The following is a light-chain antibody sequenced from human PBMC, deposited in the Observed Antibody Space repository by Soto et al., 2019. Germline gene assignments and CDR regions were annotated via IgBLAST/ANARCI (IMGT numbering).Light chain of an antibody. Sequence: EIVLTQSPGTLSLSPGERATLSCWASQSVSSSSLAWYQQMPCQAPRLLIYGASARATGIPDRVSGSGSGTDFTSTISSLEPVDFAEYYCHHDDNSLWTVGQGTKVESK. V-gene: IGKV3-20*01. J-gene: IGKJ1*01. CDR3: HHDDNSLWT. CDR2: GAS. CDR1: QSVSSSS.